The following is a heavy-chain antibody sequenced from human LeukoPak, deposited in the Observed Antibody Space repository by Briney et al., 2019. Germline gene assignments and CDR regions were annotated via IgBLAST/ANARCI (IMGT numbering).Heavy chain of an antibody. V-gene: IGHV3-23*01. CDR1: GFTVSSYA. CDR2: IGGGGTL. Sequence: GGSLRLSCAASGFTVSSYAMGWVRQAPGKGLEWVSAIGGGGTLYYPDSVKGRFSISRDISKNTLLLQMNSLRSEDTAVYYCARRRYDWGGYFANWGQGTLVTVSS. CDR3: ARRRYDWGGYFAN. J-gene: IGHJ4*02. D-gene: IGHD3-16*01.